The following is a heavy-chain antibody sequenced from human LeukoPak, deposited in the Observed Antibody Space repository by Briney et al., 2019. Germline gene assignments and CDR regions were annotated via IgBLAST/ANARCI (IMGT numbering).Heavy chain of an antibody. CDR2: ISSTSTYI. CDR1: GFSLNTFG. CDR3: ARNPVRISGGGPHWFDP. D-gene: IGHD6-13*01. V-gene: IGHV3-21*01. Sequence: GGSLRLSCTAFGFSLNTFGMNWVRQAPGEGLEWVSSISSTSTYIYYADSVKGRFTISRDNAKNSLYLQMDSLRPEDTAVYYCARNPVRISGGGPHWFDPWGQGALVTVSS. J-gene: IGHJ5*02.